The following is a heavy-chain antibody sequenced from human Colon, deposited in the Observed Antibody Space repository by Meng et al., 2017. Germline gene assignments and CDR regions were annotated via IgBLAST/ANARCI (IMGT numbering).Heavy chain of an antibody. V-gene: IGHV4-39*01. Sequence: QPQLQESGPGLVKPSEALSLTCSVSGGSISTSGYYWGWIRQPPGKGLEWIGSIGHSGITYYTPSLKSRVTVSIDTSKSQFSLKLTSVTAADTAVYYCARQTITGTARGWFDPWGQGTLVTVSS. D-gene: IGHD1-7*01. CDR1: GGSISTSGYY. CDR3: ARQTITGTARGWFDP. CDR2: IGHSGIT. J-gene: IGHJ5*02.